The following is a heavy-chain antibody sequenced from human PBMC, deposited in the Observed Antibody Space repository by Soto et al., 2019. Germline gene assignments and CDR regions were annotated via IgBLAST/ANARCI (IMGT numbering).Heavy chain of an antibody. CDR2: IHHSGST. V-gene: IGHV4-4*02. Sequence: QVQLQESGPRLVKPSGTLSLTCTVSGDSVSSNSWWSWVRQPPGKGLEWIGEIHHSGSTNYNSSLPSLVSISIDKSKYQFSLNLYSVTAADAAVFYCARAPRGYGMDVWGQGTTVSVSS. J-gene: IGHJ6*02. CDR1: GDSVSSNSW. CDR3: ARAPRGYGMDV.